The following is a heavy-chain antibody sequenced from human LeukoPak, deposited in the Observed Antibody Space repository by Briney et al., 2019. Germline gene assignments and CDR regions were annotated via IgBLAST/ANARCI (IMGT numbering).Heavy chain of an antibody. CDR3: ARAVFWSGYVDY. CDR2: INHSGST. CDR1: GGSFSGYY. V-gene: IGHV4-34*01. D-gene: IGHD3-3*01. J-gene: IGHJ4*02. Sequence: SETLSLTCAVYGGSFSGYYWSWIRQPPGKGLEWIGEINHSGSTNYNPSLKSRVTISVDTSKNQFSLKLSSVTAADTAVYYCARAVFWSGYVDYWGQGTLVTVSS.